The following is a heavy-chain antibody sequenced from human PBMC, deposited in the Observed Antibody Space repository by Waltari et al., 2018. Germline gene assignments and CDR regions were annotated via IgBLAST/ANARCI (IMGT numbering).Heavy chain of an antibody. CDR2: IYPGDSDT. CDR1: GYSFTRYW. J-gene: IGHJ5*02. CDR3: ARRGDCSSTSCPPGWFDP. D-gene: IGHD2-2*01. V-gene: IGHV5-51*01. Sequence: EVQLVQSGAEVKKPGESLKISCKGSGYSFTRYWIGWVRQMPGKGLEWMGIIYPGDSDTRYSPSFQGQVTISADKSISTAYLQWSSLKASDTAMYYCARRGDCSSTSCPPGWFDPWGQGTLVTVSS.